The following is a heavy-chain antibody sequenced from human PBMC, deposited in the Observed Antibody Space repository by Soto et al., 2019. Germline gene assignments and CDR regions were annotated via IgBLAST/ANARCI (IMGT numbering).Heavy chain of an antibody. CDR3: ASSSGLYDNTGPYYFDY. D-gene: IGHD6-19*01. J-gene: IGHJ4*02. V-gene: IGHV1-69*01. CDR2: IIPIFGTA. CDR1: GGTFSSYA. Sequence: QVQLVQSGAEVKKPGSSVKVSCKASGGTFSSYAISWVRQAPGQGLEWMGGIIPIFGTANYAQKFQGRVTITADESTSTAYMELSSLRSEDTAVYYCASSSGLYDNTGPYYFDYWGQGTLVTVSS.